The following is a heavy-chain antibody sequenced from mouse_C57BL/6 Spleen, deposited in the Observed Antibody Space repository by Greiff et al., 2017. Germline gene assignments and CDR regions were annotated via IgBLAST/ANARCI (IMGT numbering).Heavy chain of an antibody. CDR1: GYSITSGYY. J-gene: IGHJ1*03. Sequence: EVKLMESGPGLVKPSQSLSLTCSVTGYSITSGYYWNWIRQFPGNKLEWMGYISYDGSNNYNPSLKNRISITRDTSKNQFFLKLNSVTTEDTATYYCAKLGRSWYFDVWGTGTTVTVSS. V-gene: IGHV3-6*01. CDR2: ISYDGSN. CDR3: AKLGRSWYFDV. D-gene: IGHD4-1*01.